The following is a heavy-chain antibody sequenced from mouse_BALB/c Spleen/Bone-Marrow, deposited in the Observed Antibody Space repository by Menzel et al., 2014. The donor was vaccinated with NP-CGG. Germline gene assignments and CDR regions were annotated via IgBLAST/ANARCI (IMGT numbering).Heavy chain of an antibody. Sequence: EVKLMESGGGLVKSGGSLKLSCAASGFSFSNYGMSWLRQTPEKRLEWVATISGDGRHTFYSDSVKGRFTISRDNAKNSLYLQLSGLRSEDTALYYCARHAYYDQTEVSFVCWGQGTLVTVSA. CDR3: ARHAYYDQTEVSFVC. CDR1: GFSFSNYG. V-gene: IGHV5-9-2*01. CDR2: ISGDGRHT. J-gene: IGHJ3*01. D-gene: IGHD2-4*01.